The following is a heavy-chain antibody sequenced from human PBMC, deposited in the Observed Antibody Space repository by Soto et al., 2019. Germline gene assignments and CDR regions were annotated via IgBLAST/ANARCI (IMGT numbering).Heavy chain of an antibody. V-gene: IGHV3-66*01. Sequence: EVQLVESGGGLVQPGGSLRLSCAASGFTVSSKYMSWVRQAPGKNLEWVSLINRCGSISYAVSVKGRFTISRDNSENTLYLQMSTLGVEDTAVYDCTREDVHCSGGTCYGIPRDVWGKGTTVTVSS. CDR3: TREDVHCSGGTCYGIPRDV. J-gene: IGHJ6*04. D-gene: IGHD2-15*01. CDR1: GFTVSSKY. CDR2: INRCGSI.